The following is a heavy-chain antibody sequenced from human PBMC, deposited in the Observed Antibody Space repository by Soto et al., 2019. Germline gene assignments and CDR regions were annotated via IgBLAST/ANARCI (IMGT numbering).Heavy chain of an antibody. D-gene: IGHD6-19*01. V-gene: IGHV1-69*13. Sequence: SVKVSCKASGGTFSSYAIILVRQAPGQGLEWMGGIIPIFGTANYAQKFEGRVTITADESTSTAYMELSSLRSEDTAVYYCARESSVAEAWVHAFDIWGQGTMVTVSS. CDR2: IIPIFGTA. CDR3: ARESSVAEAWVHAFDI. CDR1: GGTFSSYA. J-gene: IGHJ3*02.